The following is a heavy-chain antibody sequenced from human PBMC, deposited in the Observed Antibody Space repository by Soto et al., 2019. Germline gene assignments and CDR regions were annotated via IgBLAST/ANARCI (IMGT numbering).Heavy chain of an antibody. Sequence: ASVKVSCKASGNTFTSYHISWVRQAPGQGLEWMGWISAYNGNTNYAQNLQGRVTMTTDTSTSTAYMDLSSLSSEDTAVYYCARSRLQSAFDIWGQGTMVTVSS. CDR2: ISAYNGNT. V-gene: IGHV1-18*01. CDR1: GNTFTSYH. J-gene: IGHJ3*02. CDR3: ARSRLQSAFDI. D-gene: IGHD4-4*01.